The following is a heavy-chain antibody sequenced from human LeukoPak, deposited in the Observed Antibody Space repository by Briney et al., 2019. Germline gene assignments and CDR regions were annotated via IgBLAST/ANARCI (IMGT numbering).Heavy chain of an antibody. V-gene: IGHV5-51*01. Sequence: GESLKISCKGSRYSFTSHWIGWVRQMPGKGLEWMGIIYPSDSNTRYSPSFQGQVTISADKSISTAYLQWSSLKASDTAMYYCARRGSSGWYFFDYWGQGTLVTVSS. CDR1: RYSFTSHW. CDR2: IYPSDSNT. D-gene: IGHD6-19*01. CDR3: ARRGSSGWYFFDY. J-gene: IGHJ4*02.